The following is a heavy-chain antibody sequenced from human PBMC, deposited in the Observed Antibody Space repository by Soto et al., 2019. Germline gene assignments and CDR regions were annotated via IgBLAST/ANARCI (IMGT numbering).Heavy chain of an antibody. V-gene: IGHV3-23*01. CDR1: GFTFSSYA. CDR3: AKHHYYDSSGYYNPYNWFDP. J-gene: IGHJ5*02. D-gene: IGHD3-22*01. Sequence: EVQLLESGGGLVQPGGSLRLSCAASGFTFSSYAMSWVRQAPGKGLEWVSAISGSGGSTYYADSVKGRFTISRDNSKNTLYLQMNSLRAVDTAVYYCAKHHYYDSSGYYNPYNWFDPWGQGTLVTVSS. CDR2: ISGSGGST.